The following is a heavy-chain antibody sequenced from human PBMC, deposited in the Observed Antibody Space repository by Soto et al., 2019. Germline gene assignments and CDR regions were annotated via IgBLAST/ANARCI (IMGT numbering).Heavy chain of an antibody. V-gene: IGHV1-2*02. CDR3: ARAPKLDDAFDI. J-gene: IGHJ3*02. CDR1: GGTFSSYA. CDR2: INPNSGGT. D-gene: IGHD1-1*01. Sequence: ASVKVSCKASGGTFSSYAISWVRQAPGQGLEWMGWINPNSGGTNYAQKFQGRVTMTRDTSISTAYMELSRLRSDDTAVYYCARAPKLDDAFDIWGQGTMVTVS.